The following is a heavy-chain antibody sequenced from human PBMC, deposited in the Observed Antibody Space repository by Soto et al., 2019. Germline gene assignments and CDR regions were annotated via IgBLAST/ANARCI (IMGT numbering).Heavy chain of an antibody. CDR1: EFTFSSYE. D-gene: IGHD6-13*01. J-gene: IGHJ4*02. Sequence: GGSLRLSCVVSEFTFSSYEMNWVRQAPGKGLEWVSYISSSGTTIYYTDSVKGRFTISRDNAKKSLYLQMNSLRAEDTAVYYCVRFGGAAAGPGDYWGQGTLVTV. CDR3: VRFGGAAAGPGDY. V-gene: IGHV3-48*03. CDR2: ISSSGTTI.